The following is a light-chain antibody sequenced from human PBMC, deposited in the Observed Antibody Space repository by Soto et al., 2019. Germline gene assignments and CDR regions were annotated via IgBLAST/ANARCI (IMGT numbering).Light chain of an antibody. CDR2: DTS. J-gene: IGLJ1*01. CDR1: TGTVTSGHY. V-gene: IGLV7-46*01. CDR3: LLSYSGARLYV. Sequence: QAVVTQEPSLTVSPGGTVTLTCGSSTGTVTSGHYPYWFQQKPGQAPRALIYDTSNQHSWTPARFSGSLLGGKAAMTLSGAQPEDEAEYYCLLSYSGARLYVFGTGTKLTVL.